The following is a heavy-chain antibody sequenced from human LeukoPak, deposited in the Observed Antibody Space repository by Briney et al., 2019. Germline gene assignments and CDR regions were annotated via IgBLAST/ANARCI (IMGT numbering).Heavy chain of an antibody. CDR1: GFTFSSYW. CDR3: ARENKWLPTSDAFDI. Sequence: GGSLRLSCAASGFTFSSYWMSWVRQAPGKGLVWVSRIHSDGSSTSYADSVKGRFTISRDNAKNTLYLQMNSLRAEDTAVYYCARENKWLPTSDAFDIWGQGTMVTVSS. CDR2: IHSDGSST. J-gene: IGHJ3*02. D-gene: IGHD3-22*01. V-gene: IGHV3-74*01.